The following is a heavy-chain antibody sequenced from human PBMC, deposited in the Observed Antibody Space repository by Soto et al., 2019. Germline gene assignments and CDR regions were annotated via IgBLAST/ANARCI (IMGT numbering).Heavy chain of an antibody. D-gene: IGHD3-22*01. CDR2: IMPFFGSG. CDR3: ARDRAGYYSHFVY. CDR1: RGTFTNYA. Sequence: QVYLVQSGAEVKKPGSSVKVSCKALRGTFTNYAFSWVRQAPGQGLEWMGGIMPFFGSGNYAQKFQGRINITADESTSSVYLELTSLRSEDTAVYYCARDRAGYYSHFVYWVQGPLVTVSS. J-gene: IGHJ4*02. V-gene: IGHV1-69*01.